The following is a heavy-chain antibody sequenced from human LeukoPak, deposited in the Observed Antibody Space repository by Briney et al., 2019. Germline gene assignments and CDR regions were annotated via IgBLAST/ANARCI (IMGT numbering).Heavy chain of an antibody. J-gene: IGHJ4*02. Sequence: SETLSLTCTVSGGSISSSSYYWGWIRQPPGKGLGWIGSIYYSGSTYYNPSLKSRVTISVDTSKNQFSLNLSSVTAADTAVYYCARESWSYASKFHYWGQGTLVTVSS. CDR3: ARESWSYASKFHY. V-gene: IGHV4-39*07. CDR1: GGSISSSSYY. D-gene: IGHD3-16*01. CDR2: IYYSGST.